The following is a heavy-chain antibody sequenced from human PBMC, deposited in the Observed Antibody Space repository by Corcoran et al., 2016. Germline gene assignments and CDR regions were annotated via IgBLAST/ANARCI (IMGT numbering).Heavy chain of an antibody. V-gene: IGHV3-30*18. CDR1: GFTFSSYG. CDR3: AKDRGRYLDYYGMDV. Sequence: QVQLVESGGGVVQPGRSLRLSCAASGFTFSSYGMHWVRQAPGKGLEWVAVISYDGSNKYYADSVKGRFTISRDNSKNTLYLQMNSLRAEDTAVYYCAKDRGRYLDYYGMDVWGQGTMVNVS. CDR2: ISYDGSNK. J-gene: IGHJ6*02. D-gene: IGHD3-10*01.